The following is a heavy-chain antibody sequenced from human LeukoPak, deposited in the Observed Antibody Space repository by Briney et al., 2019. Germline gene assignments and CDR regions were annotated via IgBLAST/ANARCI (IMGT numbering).Heavy chain of an antibody. CDR1: GGSMSSSNSY. CDR3: ARGAFDI. Sequence: SETLSLTCTLSGGSMSSSNSYWGWIRQPPGEGLEWIGTAYNSGTPYYNPSLKSRVTISVDTSKNQFSLKVNSVTAADTAVYYCARGAFDIWGQGTMVTVSS. V-gene: IGHV4-39*01. CDR2: AYNSGTP. J-gene: IGHJ3*02.